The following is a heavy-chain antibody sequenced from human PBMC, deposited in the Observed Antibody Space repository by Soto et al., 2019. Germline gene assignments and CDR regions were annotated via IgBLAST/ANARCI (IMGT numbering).Heavy chain of an antibody. J-gene: IGHJ5*02. CDR3: ARLNIAAAGPNWFDP. CDR1: GGSISSSNW. D-gene: IGHD6-13*01. V-gene: IGHV4-4*02. CDR2: IYHSGST. Sequence: SETLSLTCAVSGGSISSSNWWSWVRQPPGKGLEWIGEIYHSGSTNYNPSLKSRVTISVDKSKNQFSLKLSSVTAADTAVYYCARLNIAAAGPNWFDPWAQGTLVTVPS.